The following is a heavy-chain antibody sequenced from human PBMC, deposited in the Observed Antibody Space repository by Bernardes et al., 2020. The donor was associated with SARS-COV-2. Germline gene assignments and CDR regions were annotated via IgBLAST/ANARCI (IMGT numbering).Heavy chain of an antibody. J-gene: IGHJ4*02. Sequence: GESLKISCKASGYSFTSYWIGWVRQMPGKGLEWMGIIYPGDSDTRYSPSFQGQVTISVDKSISTAYVQWSSLKASDRAMYYCVRQGYSTYWNPSDYWGQGTLVTVSS. CDR1: GYSFTSYW. V-gene: IGHV5-51*01. D-gene: IGHD6-13*01. CDR3: VRQGYSTYWNPSDY. CDR2: IYPGDSDT.